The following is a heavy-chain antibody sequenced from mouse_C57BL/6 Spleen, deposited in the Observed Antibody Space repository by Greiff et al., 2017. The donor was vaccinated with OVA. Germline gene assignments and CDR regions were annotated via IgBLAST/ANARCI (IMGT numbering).Heavy chain of an antibody. V-gene: IGHV1-7*01. D-gene: IGHD1-1*01. CDR3: ARNYGSSYLDY. J-gene: IGHJ2*01. Sequence: VKLQQPGAELVRPGSSVKLSCKASGYTFTSYWMHWVKQRPGQGLEWIGYINPSSGYTKYNQKFKDKATLTADKSSSTAYMQLSSLTYEDSAVYYCARNYGSSYLDYWGQGTTLTVSS. CDR1: GYTFTSYW. CDR2: INPSSGYT.